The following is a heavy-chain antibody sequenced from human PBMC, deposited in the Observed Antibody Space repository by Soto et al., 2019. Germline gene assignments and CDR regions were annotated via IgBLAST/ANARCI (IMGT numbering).Heavy chain of an antibody. Sequence: GGSLRLSCAASGFTFSNAWMNWVRQAPGKGLEWVGRIKSKTDGGTTDYAAPVKGRFTISRDDSKKTLYLQMNSLKTEDTAVYYCTTDPLVGYGMDVWGQGTTVTVSS. CDR3: TTDPLVGYGMDV. J-gene: IGHJ6*02. CDR2: IKSKTDGGTT. V-gene: IGHV3-15*07. CDR1: GFTFSNAW. D-gene: IGHD3-16*01.